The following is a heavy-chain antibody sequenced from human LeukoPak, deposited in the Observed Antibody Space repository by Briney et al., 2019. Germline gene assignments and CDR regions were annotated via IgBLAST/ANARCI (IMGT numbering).Heavy chain of an antibody. CDR3: ARDYSDVLTGYYHF. V-gene: IGHV1-2*02. D-gene: IGHD3-9*01. Sequence: ASAKVSCKTSGYSFNDYYVHWVRQAPGQGLEWMGWINPNSGRTYYAPKFLGRVTLTTDTSITTAYMDLSSLISGDTALYYCARDYSDVLTGYYHFWGQGTLVTVSS. CDR1: GYSFNDYY. CDR2: INPNSGRT. J-gene: IGHJ4*02.